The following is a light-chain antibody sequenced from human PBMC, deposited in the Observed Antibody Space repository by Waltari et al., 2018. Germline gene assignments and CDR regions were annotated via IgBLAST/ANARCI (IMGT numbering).Light chain of an antibody. Sequence: DTVLTQSPGTLSSSAGERATRSCRASQSVTSSHLAGYQQKPGQAPRLLIYGASSRATVIPDTFSGSGSGTDCTLTITRLEPEDFAVYYCQQYGNSPRTFGQGTEVEIK. CDR1: QSVTSSH. V-gene: IGKV3-20*01. CDR2: GAS. J-gene: IGKJ1*01. CDR3: QQYGNSPRT.